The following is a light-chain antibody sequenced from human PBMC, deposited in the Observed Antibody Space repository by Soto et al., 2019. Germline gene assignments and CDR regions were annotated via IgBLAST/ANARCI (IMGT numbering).Light chain of an antibody. J-gene: IGKJ2*01. Sequence: EIVMTQSPDTLSVSPGERATLSCRASQSVSTNLAWYQQKPGQAPRLLIYGASTRATGLPARFSGSGSGTEFTLTISSLQSEDFAVYHGQQYNNWPYTFGQGTKLEIK. CDR2: GAS. CDR3: QQYNNWPYT. V-gene: IGKV3-15*01. CDR1: QSVSTN.